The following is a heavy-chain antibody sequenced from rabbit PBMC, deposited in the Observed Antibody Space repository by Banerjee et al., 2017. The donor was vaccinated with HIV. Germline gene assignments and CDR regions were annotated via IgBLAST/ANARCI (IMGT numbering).Heavy chain of an antibody. V-gene: IGHV1S45*01. D-gene: IGHD4-1*01. CDR3: ARDLAGVIGWNFNF. J-gene: IGHJ4*01. CDR2: INTNSGNA. CDR1: GIDFSRCG. Sequence: QQQLEESGGGLVKPEGSLTLSCKASGIDFSRCGISWVRQAPGKGLEWIACINTNSGNAVYASWAKGRFTIYKTSSTTVTLQMTSLTAADTATYFCARDLAGVIGWNFNFWGPGTLVTVS.